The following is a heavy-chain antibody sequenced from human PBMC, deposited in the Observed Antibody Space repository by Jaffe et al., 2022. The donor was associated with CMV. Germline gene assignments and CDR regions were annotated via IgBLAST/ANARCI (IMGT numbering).Heavy chain of an antibody. Sequence: QVQLQESGPGLVKPSETLSLTCTVSGGSISSYYWSWIRQPPGNGLEWIGYVHYSGGTNYNPSLKGRVTISLDTSKNQFSLKLTSVTAADTAVYYCAGTNAGGVWGQGTTVTVSS. J-gene: IGHJ6*02. D-gene: IGHD3-10*01. CDR2: VHYSGGT. V-gene: IGHV4-59*01. CDR1: GGSISSYY. CDR3: AGTNAGGV.